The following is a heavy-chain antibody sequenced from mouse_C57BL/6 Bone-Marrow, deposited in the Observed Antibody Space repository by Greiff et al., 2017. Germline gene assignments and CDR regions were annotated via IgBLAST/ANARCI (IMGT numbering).Heavy chain of an antibody. CDR2: IHPSDSDT. V-gene: IGHV1-74*01. J-gene: IGHJ2*01. Sequence: VQLQQSGAELVKPGASVKVSCKASGYTFTSYWMHWVKQRPGQGLEWIGRIHPSDSDTNYNQKFKGKATLTVAKSSSTAYMQLSSLTSEDSAVYYCAILAYGSSPHYFDYWGQGTTLTVSS. CDR1: GYTFTSYW. CDR3: AILAYGSSPHYFDY. D-gene: IGHD1-1*01.